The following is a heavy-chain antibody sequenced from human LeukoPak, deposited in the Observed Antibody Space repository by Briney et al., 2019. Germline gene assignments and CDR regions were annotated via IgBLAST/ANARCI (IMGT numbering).Heavy chain of an antibody. CDR2: IYYSGST. CDR1: GGSISSYY. V-gene: IGHV4-59*01. Sequence: SETLSLTCTVSGGSISSYYWSWIRQPPGKGLEWIGYIYYSGSTNYNPSLKSRVTISVDTSKNQFSLKLSSVTAADTAVYYCARENYDILTGYWFDYWGRGTLVTVSS. J-gene: IGHJ4*02. CDR3: ARENYDILTGYWFDY. D-gene: IGHD3-9*01.